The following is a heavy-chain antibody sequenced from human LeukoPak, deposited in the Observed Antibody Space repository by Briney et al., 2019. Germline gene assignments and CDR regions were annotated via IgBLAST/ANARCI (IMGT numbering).Heavy chain of an antibody. V-gene: IGHV1-3*01. Sequence: ASVKVSCKASGYTFTSYAMHWVRQAPGQRLEWMGWINAGNGNTKYSQKFQGRVTITADKSTSTAYMELSSLRSEDTAVYYCARLMVRGALGYWGQGTLVTVSS. CDR1: GYTFTSYA. CDR2: INAGNGNT. CDR3: ARLMVRGALGY. D-gene: IGHD3-10*01. J-gene: IGHJ4*02.